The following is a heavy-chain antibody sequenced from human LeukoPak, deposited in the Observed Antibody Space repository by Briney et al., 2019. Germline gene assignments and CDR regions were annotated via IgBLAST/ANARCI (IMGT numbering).Heavy chain of an antibody. CDR3: ARDGGTFVVVPAASHYGMDV. Sequence: PGRSLRLSCAASGFTFSSYAMHGVPQAPGKGLEWVAVISYDGSNKYYADSVKGRFTISRDNSKNTLYLQMNSLRAEDTAVYYCARDGGTFVVVPAASHYGMDVWGQGTTVTVSS. CDR2: ISYDGSNK. D-gene: IGHD2-2*01. CDR1: GFTFSSYA. V-gene: IGHV3-30-3*01. J-gene: IGHJ6*02.